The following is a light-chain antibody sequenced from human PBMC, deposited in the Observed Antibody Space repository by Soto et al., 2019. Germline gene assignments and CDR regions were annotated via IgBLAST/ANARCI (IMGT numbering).Light chain of an antibody. CDR3: QQSYSTPIT. CDR1: QIISVS. J-gene: IGKJ5*01. V-gene: IGKV1-5*01. Sequence: IQMTQSPSTLSASVGDTVTITCRASQIISVSLAWYQQKPGKAPNLLIYDASTLQGGVPSRFSGSGSGTEFTLTVTSLQPEDFATYYCQQSYSTPITFGQGTRLEIK. CDR2: DAS.